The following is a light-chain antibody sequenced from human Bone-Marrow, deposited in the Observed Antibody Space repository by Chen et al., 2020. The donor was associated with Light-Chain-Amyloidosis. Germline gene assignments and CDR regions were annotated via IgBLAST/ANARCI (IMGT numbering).Light chain of an antibody. CDR3: SSYTITNTLV. CDR1: SSDVGGDNH. Sequence: QSALTQPASVSGPPGQSITISCTGTSSDVGGDNHVSWYQQHPDKAPKLMIDEVTNRPSWVPDRFSGSKSDNTASLTISGLQTEDEADYFCSSYTITNTLVFGSGTRVTVL. V-gene: IGLV2-14*01. CDR2: EVT. J-gene: IGLJ1*01.